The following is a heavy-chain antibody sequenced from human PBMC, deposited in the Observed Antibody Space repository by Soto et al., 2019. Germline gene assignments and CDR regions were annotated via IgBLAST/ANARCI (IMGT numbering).Heavy chain of an antibody. J-gene: IGHJ6*02. CDR1: GGSISGYY. CDR3: ARLPFEDWNQFGPCMDV. CDR2: IYDGDSA. Sequence: SETLSLTCSVSGGSISGYYWSWIRQPPGKGLEWIGYIYDGDSANYNPSLKSRVTISVDTSKNQFSLKLSSVTAADTAVYYCARLPFEDWNQFGPCMDVWGQGTTVTVSS. V-gene: IGHV4-59*08. D-gene: IGHD1-1*01.